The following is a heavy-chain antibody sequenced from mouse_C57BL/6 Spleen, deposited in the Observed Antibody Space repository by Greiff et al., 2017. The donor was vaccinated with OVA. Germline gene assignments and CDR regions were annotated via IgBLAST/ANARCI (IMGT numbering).Heavy chain of an antibody. CDR3: AREDGYYNY. V-gene: IGHV1-54*01. CDR2: INPGSGGT. D-gene: IGHD2-3*01. J-gene: IGHJ2*01. Sequence: QVQLQQSGAELVRPGTSVKVSCKASGYAFTNYLIEWVKQRPGQGLEWIGVINPGSGGTNYNEKFKGKATLTADKSSSTAYMQLSSLTSEDSAVYFCAREDGYYNYWGQGTTLTVSS. CDR1: GYAFTNYL.